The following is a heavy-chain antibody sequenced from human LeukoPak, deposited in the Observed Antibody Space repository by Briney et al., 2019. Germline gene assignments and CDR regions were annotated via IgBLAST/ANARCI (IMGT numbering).Heavy chain of an antibody. V-gene: IGHV4-59*08. D-gene: IGHD6-19*01. CDR2: IFYSGNT. J-gene: IGHJ4*02. CDR1: GGSMSSYY. Sequence: PAETLALTCTVSGGSMSSYYWSWIRQPPGKGLEWIGYIFYSGNTNYNPSLQSRVTISVDTSKNQFSLKMSSVTAADTAVYYCARHTIGSDWTVDSWGEGTLASVSS. CDR3: ARHTIGSDWTVDS.